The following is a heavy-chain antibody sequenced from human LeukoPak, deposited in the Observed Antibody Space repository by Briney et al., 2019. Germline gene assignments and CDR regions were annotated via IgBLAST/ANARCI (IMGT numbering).Heavy chain of an antibody. D-gene: IGHD1-26*01. CDR2: IISSGAST. CDR1: GFTFSSYG. V-gene: IGHV3-23*01. CDR3: ATSPTTTPRDY. Sequence: GGSLRLSCAASGFTFSSYGMNWVRQAPGKGLEWVSGIISSGASTYYANSVKGRFTISRDNSKNTLFLQMTSLRAEDTAVYYCATSPTTTPRDYWGQGTLVTVSS. J-gene: IGHJ4*02.